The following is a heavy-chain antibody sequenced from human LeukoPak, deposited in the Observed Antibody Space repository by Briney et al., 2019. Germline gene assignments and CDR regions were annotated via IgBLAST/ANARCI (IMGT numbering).Heavy chain of an antibody. CDR3: ARRRSNRGAFDI. CDR2: IYYSGST. V-gene: IGHV4-59*08. Sequence: SETLSLTCTVSGGSISSYYWSWIRQPPGKGLEWIGYIYYSGSTNYNPSLKSRVTISVDTSKNQFSLKLSSVTAADTAVYYCARRRSNRGAFDIWGQGTMVTVSS. CDR1: GGSISSYY. J-gene: IGHJ3*02. D-gene: IGHD1-14*01.